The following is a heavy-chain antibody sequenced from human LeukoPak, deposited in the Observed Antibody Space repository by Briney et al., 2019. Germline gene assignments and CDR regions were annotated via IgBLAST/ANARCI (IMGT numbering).Heavy chain of an antibody. CDR1: GFTFSSYW. CDR3: ARVAWGNDAFDI. V-gene: IGHV3-7*01. Sequence: GGSLRLSCAASGFTFSSYWMGWVRQAPGKGLEWVANIKQDGSEEYYVDSVKGRFTISRDNAKNSLYLQMNSLRAEDTAVYYCARVAWGNDAFDIWGQGTMVTVSS. CDR2: IKQDGSEE. D-gene: IGHD3-16*01. J-gene: IGHJ3*02.